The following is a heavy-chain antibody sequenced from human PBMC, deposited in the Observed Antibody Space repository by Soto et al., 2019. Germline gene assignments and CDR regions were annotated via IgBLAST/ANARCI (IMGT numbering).Heavy chain of an antibody. V-gene: IGHV3-74*03. Sequence: GGSVRLSCAASGFTFSRHWMHWVRQTPGKGPVWVSRINDDGSSTKYADSVKGRFTIARDNAKNTVFLQMSSLRAEDTAVYYCAREVIAATGTIRWFDPWGQGTLVTVSS. D-gene: IGHD6-25*01. J-gene: IGHJ5*02. CDR2: INDDGSST. CDR1: GFTFSRHW. CDR3: AREVIAATGTIRWFDP.